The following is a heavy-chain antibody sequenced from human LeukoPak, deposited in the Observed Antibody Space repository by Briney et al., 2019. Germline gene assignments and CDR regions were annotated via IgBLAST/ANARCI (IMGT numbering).Heavy chain of an antibody. Sequence: SETLSLTCAVSGDSISSSNYFWDWIRQPPGKGLEWIGGISYSESTYYNPSLESGSTYYNPSLESRVTISVDTSKNQFSLKLSSVTAADTAVYYCATRTRDSSSGRLRYFDLWGRGTLVTVSS. CDR1: GDSISSSNYF. J-gene: IGHJ2*01. CDR2: ISYSESTYYNPSLESGST. CDR3: ATRTRDSSSGRLRYFDL. D-gene: IGHD2-2*01. V-gene: IGHV4-39*07.